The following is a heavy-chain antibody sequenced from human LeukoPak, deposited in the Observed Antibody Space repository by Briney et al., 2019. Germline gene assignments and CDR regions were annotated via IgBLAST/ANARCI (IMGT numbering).Heavy chain of an antibody. CDR2: INQDGSDK. Sequence: GGSLRLSCAASGFTFSTYWMSWVRQAPGKGLGWVANINQDGSDKYYVDSVKGRFTISRDNAKNSLYLQMNSLRAEDTAVYYCARPRYCSSGNCYSDYWGQGALVTVSS. CDR3: ARPRYCSSGNCYSDY. J-gene: IGHJ4*02. D-gene: IGHD2-15*01. V-gene: IGHV3-7*01. CDR1: GFTFSTYW.